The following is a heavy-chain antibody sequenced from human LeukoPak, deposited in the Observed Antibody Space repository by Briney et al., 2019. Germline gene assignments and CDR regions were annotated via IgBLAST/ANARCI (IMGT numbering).Heavy chain of an antibody. CDR1: GGSLNGHY. D-gene: IGHD3-3*01. J-gene: IGHJ5*02. CDR2: GSDIGGT. V-gene: IGHV4-34*01. Sequence: SVTLSLTCAVYGGSLNGHYWSWVRQSPGKGREWIGEGSDIGGTKFNPSLKSRVSISADTSKNQFSLKLTSMTAADTAVYYCAKNGQSGFSFDPWGQGTLVTVSS. CDR3: AKNGQSGFSFDP.